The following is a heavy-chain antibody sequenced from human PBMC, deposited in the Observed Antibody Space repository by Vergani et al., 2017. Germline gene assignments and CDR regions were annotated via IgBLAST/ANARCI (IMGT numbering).Heavy chain of an antibody. V-gene: IGHV5-10-1*01. CDR3: ARTTQTSYDILTGYYVP. CDR1: GYSFTSYW. CDR2: IDPSDSYT. J-gene: IGHJ5*02. Sequence: EVQLVQSGAEVKKPGESLRISCKGSGYSFTSYWISWVRQMPGKGLEWMGRIDPSDSYTNYSPSFQGHVTISADKSNSTAYLQLSSLKASDTAMYYCARTTQTSYDILTGYYVPWGQGTLVTVSS. D-gene: IGHD3-9*01.